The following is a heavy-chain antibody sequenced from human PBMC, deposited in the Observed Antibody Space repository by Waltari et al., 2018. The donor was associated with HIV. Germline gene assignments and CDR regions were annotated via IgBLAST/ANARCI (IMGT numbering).Heavy chain of an antibody. Sequence: LQLQESGPGLVKPSETLSLTCTVSGGSISSSSYYWGWIRQPPGKGLEWIGSIYYSGSTYYNPSLKSRVTISVDTSKNQFSLKLSSVTAADTAVYYCARDRGPMARGFDPWGQGTLVTVSS. CDR3: ARDRGPMARGFDP. CDR2: IYYSGST. J-gene: IGHJ5*02. D-gene: IGHD3-10*01. V-gene: IGHV4-39*07. CDR1: GGSISSSSYY.